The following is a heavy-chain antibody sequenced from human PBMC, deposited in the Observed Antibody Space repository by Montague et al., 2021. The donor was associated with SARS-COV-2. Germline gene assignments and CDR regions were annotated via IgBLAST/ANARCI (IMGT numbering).Heavy chain of an antibody. D-gene: IGHD3-22*01. CDR2: VYYSDSI. J-gene: IGHJ2*01. Sequence: SETLSLTCTVSGGSISTYSWSWIRQPPGKGLVWIGYVYYSDSITSNPSLKSRVTLAIDTSNNQFSLKLSSVTAADTAAYFCARGTRYYYDSTNYFDLWGRGTLVTVSS. V-gene: IGHV4-59*13. CDR1: GGSISTYS. CDR3: ARGTRYYYDSTNYFDL.